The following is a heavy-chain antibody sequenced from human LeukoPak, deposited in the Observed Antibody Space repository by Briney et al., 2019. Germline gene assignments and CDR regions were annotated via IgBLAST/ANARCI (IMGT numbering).Heavy chain of an antibody. D-gene: IGHD1-14*01. J-gene: IGHJ4*02. Sequence: TGGSLRLSCAASGFTFSSYSMNWVRQAPGKGLEWVANMKQDGSEKYYVDSVKGRFTISRDNAEKSLYLQMNSLRVEDTAVYYCARDDGMRTVDYWGQGTLVTVSS. CDR3: ARDDGMRTVDY. CDR1: GFTFSSYS. V-gene: IGHV3-7*01. CDR2: MKQDGSEK.